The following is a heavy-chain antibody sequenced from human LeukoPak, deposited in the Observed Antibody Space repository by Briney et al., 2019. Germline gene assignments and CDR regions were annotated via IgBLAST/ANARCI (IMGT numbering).Heavy chain of an antibody. J-gene: IGHJ1*01. CDR2: IKAGNGNT. CDR1: GYTFINYV. Sequence: ASVKVSCKASGYTFINYVIHWVRQAPGQRLEWMGWIKAGNGNTKCSQKFQGRVTITRDTSASTVYMELSSLRSEDTAVYYCARDGGIAVAGTYFHHWGQGTLATVSS. D-gene: IGHD6-19*01. V-gene: IGHV1-3*01. CDR3: ARDGGIAVAGTYFHH.